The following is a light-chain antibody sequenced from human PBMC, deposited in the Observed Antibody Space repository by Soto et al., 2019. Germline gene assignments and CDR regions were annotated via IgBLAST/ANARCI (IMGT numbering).Light chain of an antibody. J-gene: IGKJ1*01. CDR3: QQFNSYPPPWT. Sequence: AIQLTQSPSSLSASVGDRVTITCRASQGISSALAWYQQKPGKAPKLLIYDASSLESGVPSRFSGSGSGTDFTLTISSLQPEDFATYYCQQFNSYPPPWTFDQGTKVEIK. CDR1: QGISSA. CDR2: DAS. V-gene: IGKV1-13*02.